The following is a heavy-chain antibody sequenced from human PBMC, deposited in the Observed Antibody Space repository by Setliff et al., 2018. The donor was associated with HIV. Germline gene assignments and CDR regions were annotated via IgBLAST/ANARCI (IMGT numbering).Heavy chain of an antibody. CDR1: SGSISSDNW. CDR3: ARFREVSYYFDY. CDR2: IYHSGST. J-gene: IGHJ4*02. D-gene: IGHD3-16*02. V-gene: IGHV4-4*02. Sequence: TLSLTCVVSSGSISSDNWWSWVRQPPGKGLEWIGEIYHSGSTNYNPSLKSRVTISVDTSKNQFSLKLSSVTAADTAVYYCARFREVSYYFDYWGQGTLVTVSS.